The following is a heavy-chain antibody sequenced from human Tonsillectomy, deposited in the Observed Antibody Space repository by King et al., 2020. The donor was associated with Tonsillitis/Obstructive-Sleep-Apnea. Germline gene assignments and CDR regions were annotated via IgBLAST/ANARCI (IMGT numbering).Heavy chain of an antibody. D-gene: IGHD6-19*01. V-gene: IGHV7-4-1*02. J-gene: IGHJ6*02. Sequence: KWVRQAPGQGLEWMGWINTNTGNPTYAQGFTGRCVFSLDTSVSTAYLQITSLKTEDTAVYYCARDREAVAGTCREKYYYSGMDFWGQGTTVTVSS. CDR3: ARDREAVAGTCREKYYYSGMDF. CDR2: INTNTGNP.